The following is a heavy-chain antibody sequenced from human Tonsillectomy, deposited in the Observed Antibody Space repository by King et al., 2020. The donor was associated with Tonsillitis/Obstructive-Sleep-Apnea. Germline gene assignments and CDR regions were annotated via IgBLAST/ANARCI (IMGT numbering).Heavy chain of an antibody. V-gene: IGHV3-66*01. CDR1: GFTVTNHY. CDR3: ARDPLRPMTDY. CDR2: IYGGGTT. Sequence: VQLVESGGGLVQPGGSLRLSCGASGFTVTNHYMTWVRQAPGKGLEWVSVIYGGGTTYYADSVKGRFTISRDNSENTVYLQMNSLSVGDTAVYFCARDPLRPMTDYWGQGTLDTVSS. J-gene: IGHJ4*02.